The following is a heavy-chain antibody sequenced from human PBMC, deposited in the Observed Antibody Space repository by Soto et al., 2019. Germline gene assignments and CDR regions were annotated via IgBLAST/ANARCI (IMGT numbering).Heavy chain of an antibody. CDR1: GFGFSDYS. D-gene: IGHD3-16*01. V-gene: IGHV3-7*05. CDR3: ATLWGWRFGY. Sequence: QLVESGGGLVQPGGSLRLSCAASGFGFSDYSMSWVRQAPGKGLEWVASIKEGGNDKFYVDSVRGRFTISRDNAKNSLFLQMNSLRAEDTALYYCATLWGWRFGYWGQGALVTVSS. J-gene: IGHJ4*02. CDR2: IKEGGNDK.